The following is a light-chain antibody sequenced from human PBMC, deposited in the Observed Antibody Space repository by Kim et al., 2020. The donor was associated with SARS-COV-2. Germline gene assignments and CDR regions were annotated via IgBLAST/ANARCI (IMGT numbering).Light chain of an antibody. CDR1: QGIRTE. V-gene: IGKV1-17*01. Sequence: PSVGDRDTITCRARQGIRTELAWYQQKAGKAPKRLIYAASILQSGVPSRFSGIGLGTEFTLPIDSLQSEDFATYYCLQHDSYPWTFGQGTKVDIK. J-gene: IGKJ1*01. CDR3: LQHDSYPWT. CDR2: AAS.